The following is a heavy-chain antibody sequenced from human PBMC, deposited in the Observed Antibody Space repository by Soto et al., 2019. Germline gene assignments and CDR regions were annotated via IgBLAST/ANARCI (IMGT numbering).Heavy chain of an antibody. CDR1: GGSVSSSTYY. D-gene: IGHD3-3*01. CDR2: MYSSGSI. J-gene: IGHJ4*02. V-gene: IGHV4-39*01. CDR3: TRRITIFGVDPGLDY. Sequence: PSETLSLTCTVSGGSVSSSTYYWTWIRQPPGKGLEWIGTMYSSGSIYYNPSLKSRVNISVDRSQNQFSLKVRTVNAADTAVYYCTRRITIFGVDPGLDYWGQGTLVTVSS.